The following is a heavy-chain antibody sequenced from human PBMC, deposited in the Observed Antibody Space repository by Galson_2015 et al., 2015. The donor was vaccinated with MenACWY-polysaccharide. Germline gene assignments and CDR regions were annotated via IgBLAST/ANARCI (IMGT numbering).Heavy chain of an antibody. V-gene: IGHV3-11*01. CDR2: ISNSGSVI. D-gene: IGHD3-22*01. J-gene: IGHJ4*02. CDR3: ARLPLSYDSGGYYSRQTADYYFDS. CDR1: GFTFSDYY. Sequence: SLRLSCAASGFTFSDYYMSWIRQAPGKGLECVAYISNSGSVIYYADSVKGRFAISRDSAKSSLYLQMNSLRAEDTAVYYCARLPLSYDSGGYYSRQTADYYFDSWGQGTLVTVSS.